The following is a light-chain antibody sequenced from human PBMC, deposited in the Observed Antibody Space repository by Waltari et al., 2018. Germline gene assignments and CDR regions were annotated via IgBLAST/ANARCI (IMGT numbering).Light chain of an antibody. J-gene: IGKJ2*01. CDR1: QIVLSSSNNKNY. Sequence: DIVLTQSPDSLAVSLGEGATINCKSSQIVLSSSNNKNYLRWYQQKPGQPPKLLITWASTRESGVPDRFSGSGSGTDFTLTISSLQAEDVAVYFCQQCYTFPYTFGQGTKLEIK. CDR2: WAS. V-gene: IGKV4-1*01. CDR3: QQCYTFPYT.